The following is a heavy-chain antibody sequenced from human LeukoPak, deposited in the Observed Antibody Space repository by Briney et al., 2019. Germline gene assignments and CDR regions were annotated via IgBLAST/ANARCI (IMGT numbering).Heavy chain of an antibody. CDR3: ARNTYYYDSSGYYGSLCDY. V-gene: IGHV3-74*01. CDR2: INSDGSST. D-gene: IGHD3-22*01. CDR1: GFTFSSYW. Sequence: PGGSLRLSCAASGFTFSSYWMHWVRQAPGKGLVWVSRINSDGSSTSYADSVKGRFTISIDNAKNTLYLQMNSLRAEDTAVYYCARNTYYYDSSGYYGSLCDYWGQGTLVTVSS. J-gene: IGHJ4*02.